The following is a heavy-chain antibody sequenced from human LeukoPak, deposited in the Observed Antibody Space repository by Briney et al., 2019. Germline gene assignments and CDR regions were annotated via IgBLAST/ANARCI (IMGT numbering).Heavy chain of an antibody. CDR1: GGTFSSYA. CDR3: ARDTFCSSTICYPNY. J-gene: IGHJ4*02. Sequence: SVKVSCKASGGTFSSYAISWVRQAPGQGLEWMGRIIPILGIANYAQKFQGRVTITADDSTSTAYMELSSLRSEDTAVYYCARDTFCSSTICYPNYWGQGTLVTVSS. V-gene: IGHV1-69*04. D-gene: IGHD2-2*01. CDR2: IIPILGIA.